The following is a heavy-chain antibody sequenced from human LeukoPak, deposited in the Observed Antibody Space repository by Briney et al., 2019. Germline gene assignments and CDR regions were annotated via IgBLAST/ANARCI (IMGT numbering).Heavy chain of an antibody. CDR2: ISGSGGSI. CDR1: GFTFSSYG. J-gene: IGHJ4*02. Sequence: GGSLRLSCRASGFTFSSYGMSWVRQAPGKGLEWVSGISGSGGSIYHADSVKGRFTISRDNSKNTLYLQMNSLRAEDTAVYYCASALRIYYYFDYWGQGTLVTVSS. V-gene: IGHV3-23*01. CDR3: ASALRIYYYFDY. D-gene: IGHD1-26*01.